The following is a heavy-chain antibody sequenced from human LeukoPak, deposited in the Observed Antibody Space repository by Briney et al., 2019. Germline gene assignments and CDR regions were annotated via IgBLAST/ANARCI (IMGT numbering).Heavy chain of an antibody. CDR1: GFTFSSYW. D-gene: IGHD3-10*01. Sequence: GGSLRLSCAASGFTFSSYWMSWVRQAPGKGLEWVANIKQDGSEKYYVDSVKGRLTISRDNAKNSLYLQMNSLRAEDTAVYYCARAPFGELSLYYFDYWGQGTLVTVSS. CDR3: ARAPFGELSLYYFDY. V-gene: IGHV3-7*01. CDR2: IKQDGSEK. J-gene: IGHJ4*02.